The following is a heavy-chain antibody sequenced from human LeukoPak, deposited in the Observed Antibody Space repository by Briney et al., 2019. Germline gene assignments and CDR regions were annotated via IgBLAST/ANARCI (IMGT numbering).Heavy chain of an antibody. Sequence: ASVKVSCKASGYTFTGYYMHWVRQAPGQGLEWMGWINPNSGGTNYAQKFQGGVTMTRDTSISTAYMELSRLRSDDTAVYYCARVVRAAAAPRSYFQHWGQGTLVTVSS. D-gene: IGHD6-13*01. V-gene: IGHV1-2*02. CDR2: INPNSGGT. J-gene: IGHJ1*01. CDR3: ARVVRAAAAPRSYFQH. CDR1: GYTFTGYY.